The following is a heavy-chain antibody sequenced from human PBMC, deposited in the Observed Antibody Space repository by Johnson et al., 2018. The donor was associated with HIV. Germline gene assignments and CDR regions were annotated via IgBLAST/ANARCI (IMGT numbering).Heavy chain of an antibody. CDR3: AKDLGGSYGSGSYAWPQRGAFDI. CDR2: ISGSGGST. CDR1: GFTFSSYA. Sequence: VQLVESGGGLVQPGGSLRLSCAASGFTFSSYAMSWVRQAPAKGLEWVSAISGSGGSTYYADSVKGRFSISRDNSKNTLYLQMNSLRAEDTAVYYSAKDLGGSYGSGSYAWPQRGAFDIWGQGTMVTVSS. J-gene: IGHJ3*02. D-gene: IGHD3-10*01. V-gene: IGHV3-23*04.